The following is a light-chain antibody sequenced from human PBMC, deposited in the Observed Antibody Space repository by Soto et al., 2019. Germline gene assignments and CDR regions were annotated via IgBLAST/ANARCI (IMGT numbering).Light chain of an antibody. V-gene: IGLV1-47*02. CDR1: TSNVGNSY. CDR3: AAWDDNLSGIV. Sequence: QSVLTQPPSASGTAGEGVTISCSGSTSNVGNSYVYWYQQVPGTAPKLLVNSFSERPSGVPDRFFSSKAGTTASLAVSGLRSEDEADYYCAAWDDNLSGIVFGGGPKLTVL. J-gene: IGLJ3*02. CDR2: SFS.